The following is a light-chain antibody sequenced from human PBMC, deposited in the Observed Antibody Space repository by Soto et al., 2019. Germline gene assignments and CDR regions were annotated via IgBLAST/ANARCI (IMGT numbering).Light chain of an antibody. Sequence: DXQMTQSPSSXSASVGDRVTINCRASQSISSYLNWYQQKPGKAPKLLIYAASSLQSGVPSRFSGSGSGTDFTLTISSLQPEDFATYYCQQSYSTPRTFGQGTKVDI. CDR1: QSISSY. J-gene: IGKJ1*01. CDR3: QQSYSTPRT. CDR2: AAS. V-gene: IGKV1-39*01.